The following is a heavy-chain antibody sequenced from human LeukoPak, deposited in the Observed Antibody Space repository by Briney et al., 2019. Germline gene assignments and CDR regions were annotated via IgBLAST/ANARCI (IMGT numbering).Heavy chain of an antibody. J-gene: IGHJ4*02. CDR2: ISANGGST. Sequence: PGGSLRLSCEASGFTFSSYAMSWVRQAPGKGLEWVSPISANGGSTNSADSVKGRFTISRDNSKNTVFLQMNSLRAEDTAIYYCDARSWATRYFFNYWGPGTLVTVSS. D-gene: IGHD1-26*01. CDR3: DARSWATRYFFNY. V-gene: IGHV3-23*01. CDR1: GFTFSSYA.